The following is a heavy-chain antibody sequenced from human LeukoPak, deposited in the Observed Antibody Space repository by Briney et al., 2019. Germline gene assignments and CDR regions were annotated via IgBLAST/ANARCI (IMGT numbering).Heavy chain of an antibody. J-gene: IGHJ4*02. D-gene: IGHD6-19*01. CDR1: GGTFSSYA. CDR2: IIPILGIA. Sequence: SVKVSCKASGGTFSSYAIIWVRQAPGQGLEWMGRIIPILGIANYAQKFQGRVTITADKSTSTAYMELSSLRSEDTAVYYCARAATGYSSGWFNYWGQGTLVTVSS. CDR3: ARAATGYSSGWFNY. V-gene: IGHV1-69*04.